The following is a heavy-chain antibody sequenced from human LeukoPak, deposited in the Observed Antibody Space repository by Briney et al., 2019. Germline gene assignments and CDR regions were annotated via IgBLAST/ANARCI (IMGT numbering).Heavy chain of an antibody. J-gene: IGHJ4*02. CDR1: GGSISCYY. Sequence: SPSETLSLTCTVSGGSISCYYWSWIRQPPGKGLEWIGYIHNSGRTNYNPSLKSRVTLSVDRSKNHFSLRLSSVTTADTAVYYCAGDLTYTWYYYWGQGTLVTVSS. V-gene: IGHV4-59*08. D-gene: IGHD6-13*01. CDR3: AGDLTYTWYYY. CDR2: IHNSGRT.